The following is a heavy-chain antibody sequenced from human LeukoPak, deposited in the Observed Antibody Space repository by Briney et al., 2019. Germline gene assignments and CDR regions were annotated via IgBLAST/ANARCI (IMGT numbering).Heavy chain of an antibody. V-gene: IGHV4-34*01. CDR2: INHSGST. Sequence: SETLSLTCAVYGGSFSGYYWSWIRQPPGKGLEWIGEINHSGSTNYNPSLKSRVTISVDTSKNQFSLKLSSVTAADTAVYYCARVMVRGVQYWGQGTLVTVSS. CDR3: ARVMVRGVQY. D-gene: IGHD3-10*01. CDR1: GGSFSGYY. J-gene: IGHJ4*02.